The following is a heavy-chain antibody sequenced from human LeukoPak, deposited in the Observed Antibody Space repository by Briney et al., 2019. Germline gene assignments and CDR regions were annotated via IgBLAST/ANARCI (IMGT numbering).Heavy chain of an antibody. CDR2: ITSSSNYI. J-gene: IGHJ3*02. V-gene: IGHV3-21*01. D-gene: IGHD3-10*01. Sequence: GGSLRLSCAASGFTFSIYSMNWVRQAPGKGLEWLSSITSSSNYIYYADSVKGRFTISRDNVQNSLYLQMNSLRAEDTAVYYCARDLGELLGYAFAIWGQGTMVTVSS. CDR3: ARDLGELLGYAFAI. CDR1: GFTFSIYS.